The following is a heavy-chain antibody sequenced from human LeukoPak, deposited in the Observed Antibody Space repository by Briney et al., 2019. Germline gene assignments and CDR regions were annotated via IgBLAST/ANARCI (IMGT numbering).Heavy chain of an antibody. CDR3: AAESERWLVRS. J-gene: IGHJ4*02. V-gene: IGHV4-59*03. CDR2: IYYSGST. D-gene: IGHD6-19*01. CDR1: GGSISSYY. Sequence: SETLSLTCTVSGGSISSYYWSWIRQPPGKGLEWIGYIYYSGSTNYNPSLKSRVTISIDTSKNQFSLKLNSVTTAGTAVYYCAAESERWLVRSWGQGTLVTVSS.